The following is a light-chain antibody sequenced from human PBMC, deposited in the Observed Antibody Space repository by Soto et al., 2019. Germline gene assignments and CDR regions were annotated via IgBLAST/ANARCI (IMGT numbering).Light chain of an antibody. CDR2: DVT. CDR1: SSVVGGSNH. Sequence: QSALTQPASVSDSPGQSITISCTGTSSVVGGSNHVSWYQQHPGKAPKLMIYDVTNRPSGVSHRFSGSKSGSTASLIISGLQAEDEADYYCVSFTSSTTYVFGTGTKVTAL. J-gene: IGLJ1*01. CDR3: VSFTSSTTYV. V-gene: IGLV2-14*01.